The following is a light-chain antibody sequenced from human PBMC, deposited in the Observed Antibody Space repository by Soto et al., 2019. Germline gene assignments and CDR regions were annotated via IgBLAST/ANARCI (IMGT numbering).Light chain of an antibody. CDR1: SSDVGGYNS. J-gene: IGLJ2*01. V-gene: IGLV2-14*01. Sequence: QSVLTQPASVSGSPGQSITISCTGTSSDVGGYNSVSWYQHHPGKAPKLMIYEVSNRPSGVSNRFSGFKSGNTASLTISGLQAEDEADYYCSSYASSSTLVIGGGTKLTVL. CDR3: SSYASSSTLV. CDR2: EVS.